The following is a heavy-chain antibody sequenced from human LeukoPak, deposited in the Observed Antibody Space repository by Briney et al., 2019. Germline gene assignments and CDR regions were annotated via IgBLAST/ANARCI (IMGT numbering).Heavy chain of an antibody. J-gene: IGHJ4*02. D-gene: IGHD3-10*01. CDR2: MYYSGST. CDR1: GYSISSRSYY. Sequence: SETLSLTCSVSGYSISSRSYYWGWIRQSPGKGLEWIGSMYYSGSTYSNPSLKSRVTISVDTSKNQFSLKLSSVTAADTAVYYCARTLGGSGSPSAPFYWGQGTLVTVSS. V-gene: IGHV4-39*07. CDR3: ARTLGGSGSPSAPFY.